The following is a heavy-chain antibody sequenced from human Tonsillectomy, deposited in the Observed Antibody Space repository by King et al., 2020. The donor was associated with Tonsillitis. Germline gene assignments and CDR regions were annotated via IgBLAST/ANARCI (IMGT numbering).Heavy chain of an antibody. Sequence: QLVQSGGGLVQPGGSLRLSCAASGFTFSSYDMHWVRQATGKGLEWVSAIGTAGDTYYPGSGKGRFTISRENAKNSLYLQMNSLRAGDTAVYYCARVQYSSGWDSYGMDVWGQGTTVTVSS. D-gene: IGHD6-19*01. CDR1: GFTFSSYD. CDR2: IGTAGDT. J-gene: IGHJ6*02. CDR3: ARVQYSSGWDSYGMDV. V-gene: IGHV3-13*01.